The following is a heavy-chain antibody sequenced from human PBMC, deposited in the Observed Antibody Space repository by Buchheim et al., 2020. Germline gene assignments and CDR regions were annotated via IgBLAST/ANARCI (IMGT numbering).Heavy chain of an antibody. D-gene: IGHD4-17*01. CDR2: ISSSSSYT. CDR1: GFTFSDYY. J-gene: IGHJ4*02. V-gene: IGHV3-11*06. Sequence: QVQLVESGGGLVKPGGSLRLSCAASGFTFSDYYMSWIRQAPGKGLEWVSYISSSSSYTNYADSVKGRFTICRDNDKNPLQPQMNSLRAEDTAVYYCARYYGDYTLGDYWGQGTL. CDR3: ARYYGDYTLGDY.